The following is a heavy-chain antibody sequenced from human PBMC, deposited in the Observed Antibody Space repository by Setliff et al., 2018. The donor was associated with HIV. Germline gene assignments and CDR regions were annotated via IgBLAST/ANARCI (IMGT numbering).Heavy chain of an antibody. Sequence: GGSLRLSCAASGFTFSSYSMNWVRQAQGKGLEWVSSISSSSNYIYYADSVKGRFTISRDNAKNSLYLQMSSLRAEDTAVYYCARARYCSSTSCPWDAFDIWGQGTMVTVSS. CDR3: ARARYCSSTSCPWDAFDI. CDR1: GFTFSSYS. D-gene: IGHD2-2*01. CDR2: ISSSSNYI. V-gene: IGHV3-21*01. J-gene: IGHJ3*02.